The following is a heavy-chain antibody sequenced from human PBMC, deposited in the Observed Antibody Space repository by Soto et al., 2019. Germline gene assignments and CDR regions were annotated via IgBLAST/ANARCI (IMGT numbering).Heavy chain of an antibody. V-gene: IGHV4-4*02. CDR2: IHHSGST. CDR3: ATTADFGWFDS. D-gene: IGHD2-21*02. Sequence: SETLSLTCAVSRDFMSSHRGWTSVRQPPGKGLEWIGEIHHSGSTKYNPSLKSRVTISVDKSKNHFSLNLSSVTATDTALYYCATTADFGWFDSWGQGTLVTVSP. CDR1: RDFMSSHRG. J-gene: IGHJ5*01.